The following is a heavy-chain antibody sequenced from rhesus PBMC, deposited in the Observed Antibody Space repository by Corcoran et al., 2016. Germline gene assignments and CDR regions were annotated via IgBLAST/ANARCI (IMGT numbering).Heavy chain of an antibody. D-gene: IGHD1-20*01. CDR2: IYGNSAST. CDR3: ARDRAAGTTSRFDI. J-gene: IGHJ5-1*01. V-gene: IGHV4S9*01. Sequence: QVQLQESGPGLVKPSETLSLTCAVPGGSISDYYYWNWIRQPPGKGLEWIGNIYGNSASTYYNPSLKSRVTISKDTSKNQFFLKLSSVTAADTAVYYCARDRAAGTTSRFDIWGPGVLVTVSS. CDR1: GGSISDYYY.